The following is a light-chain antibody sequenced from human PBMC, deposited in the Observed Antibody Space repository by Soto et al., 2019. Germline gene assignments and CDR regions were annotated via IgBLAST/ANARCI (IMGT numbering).Light chain of an antibody. CDR1: QRISTH. Sequence: DIQMTQSPSSLSASVGDRVTITCQTSQRISTHLNWYHETRGKAPKLLIYAASSLQSGVPSRVSGSGSGTDFTLTNSSLPPEDFATYYSQQSYSNPWTLGQGTKV. CDR2: AAS. CDR3: QQSYSNPWT. J-gene: IGKJ1*01. V-gene: IGKV1-39*01.